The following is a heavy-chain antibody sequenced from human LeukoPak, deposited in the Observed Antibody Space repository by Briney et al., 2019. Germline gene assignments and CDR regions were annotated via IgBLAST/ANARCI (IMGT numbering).Heavy chain of an antibody. CDR1: GGSISSGDYY. Sequence: SETLSLTCTVSGGSISSGDYYWSWIRQPPGKGLEWIGYIYYSGSTYYNPSLKSRVTMSVDTSKNQFSLKLSSVTAADTAVYYCARANGDYGRFDYWGQGTLVTVSS. CDR3: ARANGDYGRFDY. D-gene: IGHD4-17*01. V-gene: IGHV4-30-4*01. J-gene: IGHJ4*02. CDR2: IYYSGST.